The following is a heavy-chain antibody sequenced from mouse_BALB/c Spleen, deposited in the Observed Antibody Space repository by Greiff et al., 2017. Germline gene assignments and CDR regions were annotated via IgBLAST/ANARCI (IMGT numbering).Heavy chain of an antibody. V-gene: IGHV5-17*02. CDR3: ARNGNYSYFDY. CDR1: GFTFSSFG. J-gene: IGHJ2*01. CDR2: ISSGSSTI. Sequence: EVQRVESGGGLVQPGGSRKLSCAASGFTFSSFGMHWVRQAPEKGLEWVAYISSGSSTIYYADTVKGRFTISRDNPKNTLFLQMTSLRSEDTAMYYCARNGNYSYFDYWGQGTTLTVSA. D-gene: IGHD2-1*01.